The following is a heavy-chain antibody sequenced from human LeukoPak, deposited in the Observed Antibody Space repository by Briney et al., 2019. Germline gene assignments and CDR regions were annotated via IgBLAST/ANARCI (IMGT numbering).Heavy chain of an antibody. D-gene: IGHD2-8*01. CDR1: GFILNDYG. Sequence: PGRSLRLSCAASGFILNDYGMHWVRQAPGKGLEWVADIWFDKNQHFADSVKGRFAISRDNSKNTVYLQINSLRAEDTAVNYCARDRHCVNGVCHSPPGMDVWGQGTTVTVSS. V-gene: IGHV3-33*01. CDR3: ARDRHCVNGVCHSPPGMDV. CDR2: IWFDKNQ. J-gene: IGHJ6*02.